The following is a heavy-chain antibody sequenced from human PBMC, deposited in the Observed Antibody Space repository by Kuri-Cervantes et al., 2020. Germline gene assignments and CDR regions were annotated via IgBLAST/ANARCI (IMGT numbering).Heavy chain of an antibody. D-gene: IGHD1-7*01. CDR2: IWYDGSNK. CDR1: GFTFSSYG. CDR3: SRVGTGTSWSYFDY. J-gene: IGHJ4*02. Sequence: GESLKISCAASGFTFSSYGMHWVRQAPGKGLEWVAVIWYDGSNKYYADSVKGRFTISRDNSKNSLYLQMKSLRAEDTAVYYCSRVGTGTSWSYFDYWGQGTLVTVSS. V-gene: IGHV3-33*01.